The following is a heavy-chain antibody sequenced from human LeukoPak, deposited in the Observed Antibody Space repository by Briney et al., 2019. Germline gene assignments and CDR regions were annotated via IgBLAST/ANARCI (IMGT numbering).Heavy chain of an antibody. Sequence: ASVKVSCKASGYTFTSYDINWVRQAPGQGLEWMGWINPNSGGTNYAQKFQGRVTMTRDTSISTAYMELSRLRSDDTAVYYCARGGYGDYVGIGDYWGQGTLVTVSS. V-gene: IGHV1-2*02. D-gene: IGHD4-17*01. CDR1: GYTFTSYD. CDR2: INPNSGGT. CDR3: ARGGYGDYVGIGDY. J-gene: IGHJ4*02.